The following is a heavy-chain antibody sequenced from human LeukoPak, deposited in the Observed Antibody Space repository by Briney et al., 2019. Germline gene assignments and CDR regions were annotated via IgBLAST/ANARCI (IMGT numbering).Heavy chain of an antibody. CDR3: ARVITSTGSYYYYYMDV. J-gene: IGHJ6*03. CDR1: GFTFRSYA. V-gene: IGHV3-23*01. D-gene: IGHD3-10*01. Sequence: PGGALRLSCAACGFTFRSYAMSWVRQAPGKGVEWVSTSSGSGCSTYYADSVKGRFTISRDNAKNSLYLQMNSLRAEDTALYYCARVITSTGSYYYYYMDVWGKGTTVTVSS. CDR2: SSGSGCST.